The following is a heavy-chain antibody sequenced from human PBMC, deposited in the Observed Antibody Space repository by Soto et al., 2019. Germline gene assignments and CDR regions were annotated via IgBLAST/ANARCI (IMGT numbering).Heavy chain of an antibody. D-gene: IGHD3-22*01. CDR2: VTSSPSSM. V-gene: IGHV3-21*01. Sequence: GGSLRLSCAASGFTFSGFSMNWVRQAPGKGLEWVSSVTSSPSSMFYADSVKGRFTISRDDAKDSLFLQMNSLRADDTAVYYCAREADFASSGYVLDYWGLGTLVTVSS. CDR1: GFTFSGFS. J-gene: IGHJ4*02. CDR3: AREADFASSGYVLDY.